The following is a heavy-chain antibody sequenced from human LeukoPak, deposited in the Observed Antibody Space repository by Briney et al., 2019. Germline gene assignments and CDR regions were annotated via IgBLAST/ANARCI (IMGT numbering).Heavy chain of an antibody. V-gene: IGHV4-30-4*01. J-gene: IGHJ4*02. CDR2: IYYSGST. D-gene: IGHD3-22*01. Sequence: PSETLSLTCTVSGGPISSGDYYWSWIRQPPGKGLEWIGYIYYSGSTYYNPSLKSRVTISVDTSKNQFSLKLSSVTAADTAVYYCARGYYDSSGYYQDYWGQGTLVTVSS. CDR1: GGPISSGDYY. CDR3: ARGYYDSSGYYQDY.